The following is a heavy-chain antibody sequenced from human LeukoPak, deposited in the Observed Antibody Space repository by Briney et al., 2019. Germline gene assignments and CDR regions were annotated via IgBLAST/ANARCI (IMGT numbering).Heavy chain of an antibody. CDR3: ATELYYDSSAFLDY. D-gene: IGHD3-22*01. J-gene: IGHJ4*02. V-gene: IGHV3-30*03. CDR1: GFTFSSYG. CDR2: ISSDGSNK. Sequence: GGSLRLSCAASGFTFSSYGMHWVRQAPGKGLEWVAVISSDGSNKYYADSVKGRFTISRDNSKNTLYLQMNSLRAEDTAVYYCATELYYDSSAFLDYWGQGTLVTVSS.